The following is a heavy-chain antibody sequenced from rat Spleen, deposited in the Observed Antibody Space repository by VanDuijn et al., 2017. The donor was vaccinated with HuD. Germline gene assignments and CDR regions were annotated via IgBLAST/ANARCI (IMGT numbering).Heavy chain of an antibody. CDR1: GFTFSNYY. J-gene: IGHJ3*01. V-gene: IGHV5S13*01. D-gene: IGHD1-3*01. Sequence: EVQLVESGGGLVQPGRSLTLSCAASGFTFSNYYMAWVRQAPTKGLEWVAYINIGGGSTYYRDSVKGRFTISRDNAKNTQYLQMDSLRSEDTATYYCARHDYGSYYFDYWGQGTLVTVSS. CDR2: INIGGGST. CDR3: ARHDYGSYYFDY.